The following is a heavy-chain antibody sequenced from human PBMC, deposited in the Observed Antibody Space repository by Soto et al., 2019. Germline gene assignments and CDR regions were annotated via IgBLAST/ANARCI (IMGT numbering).Heavy chain of an antibody. V-gene: IGHV1-18*01. Sequence: VQLVQSGGEVRKPGASVKVSCKASGYTFTSHGISWVRQAPGQGLEWMGWISAYNGDTNYAQKLQGRVTVTTDRSTSTAYMELRSLRSEDTAVYYCARMVRGSNIDYYHYMDVWGKGTTVTVSS. CDR1: GYTFTSHG. J-gene: IGHJ6*03. CDR3: ARMVRGSNIDYYHYMDV. D-gene: IGHD3-10*01. CDR2: ISAYNGDT.